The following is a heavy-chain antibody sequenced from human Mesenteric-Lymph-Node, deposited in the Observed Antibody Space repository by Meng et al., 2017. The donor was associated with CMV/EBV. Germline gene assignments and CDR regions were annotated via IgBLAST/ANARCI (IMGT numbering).Heavy chain of an antibody. CDR1: GGSLISVGSY. CDR2: IYHTGTT. J-gene: IGHJ5*02. Sequence: SGGSLISVGSYWSWIRQHPGKGLEWMGYIYHTGTTYYNPSLKGRVAFSIDTSKNQFFLKLNSVTAADTAVYYCARDFTSNDNFFDPWGQGTLVTVSS. V-gene: IGHV4-31*02. CDR3: ARDFTSNDNFFDP. D-gene: IGHD4/OR15-4a*01.